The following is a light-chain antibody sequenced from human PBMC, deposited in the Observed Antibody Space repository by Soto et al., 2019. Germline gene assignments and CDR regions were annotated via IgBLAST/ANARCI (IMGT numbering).Light chain of an antibody. CDR3: QRYSITPLT. J-gene: IGKJ4*01. V-gene: IGKV4-1*01. Sequence: DILMTQSPEFLTVSVGERATISCKSSQSLLYRSTSKNYLAWYQQKPGQPPKLIIYWASTRESGVPARFSGSGSGADFTLTISNVQAEDVAVYYCQRYSITPLTFGRGTKVEI. CDR1: QSLLYRSTSKNY. CDR2: WAS.